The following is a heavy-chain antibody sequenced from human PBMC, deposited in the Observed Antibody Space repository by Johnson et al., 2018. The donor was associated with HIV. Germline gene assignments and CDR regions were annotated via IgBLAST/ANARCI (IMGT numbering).Heavy chain of an antibody. V-gene: IGHV3-11*04. CDR1: GFTFSDYY. D-gene: IGHD2-15*01. Sequence: QMQLVESGGGLVKPGGSLRLSCAASGFTFSDYYMSWIRQAPGKGLEWVSYISSSGTTIYSADSVHGRFTTSRDNAKNSLYLQMNSLRAEDTAVYYCARSKDCSVGTCPDAFDIWGQGTLVMVSS. J-gene: IGHJ3*02. CDR2: ISSSGTTI. CDR3: ARSKDCSVGTCPDAFDI.